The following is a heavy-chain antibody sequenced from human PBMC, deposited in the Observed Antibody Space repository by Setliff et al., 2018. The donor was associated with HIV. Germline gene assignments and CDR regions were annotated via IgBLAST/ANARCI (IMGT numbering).Heavy chain of an antibody. V-gene: IGHV4-30-4*08. J-gene: IGHJ5*02. CDR1: GVSISSGDYY. CDR3: ARFTVVVFGAGEPSWFDP. Sequence: SETLSLTCTVSGVSISSGDYYWSWIRQPPGKGLEWIGYIYYSGTTYYNPSLKSRITMSIDTSKNQFSLKLSSVIAADTAIYFCARFTVVVFGAGEPSWFDPWGQGILVTVSS. D-gene: IGHD2-15*01. CDR2: IYYSGTT.